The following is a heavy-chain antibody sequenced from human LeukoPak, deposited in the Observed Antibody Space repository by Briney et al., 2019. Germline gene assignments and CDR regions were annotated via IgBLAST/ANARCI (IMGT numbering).Heavy chain of an antibody. Sequence: GGSLRLSCAVSGFTFNRHWMTWVRQGPGKGLEWVANIKEDGSEKYYVDSVKGRFTISRDNAKNSLYLQMNSLRAEDTAVYYCARLTVSQQLVLFDYWGQGTLVTVSS. CDR2: IKEDGSEK. V-gene: IGHV3-7*01. J-gene: IGHJ4*02. CDR1: GFTFNRHW. CDR3: ARLTVSQQLVLFDY. D-gene: IGHD6-13*01.